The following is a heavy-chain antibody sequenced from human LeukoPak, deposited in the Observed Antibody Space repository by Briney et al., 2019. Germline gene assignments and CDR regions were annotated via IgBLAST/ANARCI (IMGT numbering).Heavy chain of an antibody. CDR2: ISGSGVHT. D-gene: IGHD3-22*01. J-gene: IGHJ4*02. CDR3: AKDKDDSTGYSDY. V-gene: IGHV3-23*01. Sequence: PGGSLRLSCAASGFPFSSYAMTWVRQAPGKGLEWVSAISGSGVHTYYADSVKGRFTVSRDNPKNTLYLQMNSLGAEDTAVYYCAKDKDDSTGYSDYWGQGTLVTVSS. CDR1: GFPFSSYA.